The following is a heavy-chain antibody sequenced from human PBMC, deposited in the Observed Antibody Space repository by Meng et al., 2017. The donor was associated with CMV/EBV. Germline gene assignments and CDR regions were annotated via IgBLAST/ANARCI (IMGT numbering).Heavy chain of an antibody. CDR1: GGTFSSYA. CDR2: IIPILGIA. V-gene: IGHV1-69*10. D-gene: IGHD6-13*01. Sequence: SVQVSCKASGGTFSSYAISWVRQAPGQGLEWMGGIIPILGIANYAQKFQGRVTITADKSTSTVYMELSSLRSEDTAVYYCARAPRSSSPGPYYYYYGMDVWGQGTTVTVSS. CDR3: ARAPRSSSPGPYYYYYGMDV. J-gene: IGHJ6*02.